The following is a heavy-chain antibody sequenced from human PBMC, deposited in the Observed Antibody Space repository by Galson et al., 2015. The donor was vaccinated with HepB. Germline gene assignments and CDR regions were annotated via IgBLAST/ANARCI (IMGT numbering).Heavy chain of an antibody. CDR3: ARPCNWNDVGGSWFDP. Sequence: SVKVSCKASGGTFSSYAISWVRQAPGQGLEWMGRIIPILGIANYAQKFQGRVTITADKSTSTAYMELSSLRSEDTAVHYCARPCNWNDVGGSWFDPWGQGTLVTVSS. CDR1: GGTFSSYA. J-gene: IGHJ5*02. V-gene: IGHV1-69*04. CDR2: IIPILGIA. D-gene: IGHD1-20*01.